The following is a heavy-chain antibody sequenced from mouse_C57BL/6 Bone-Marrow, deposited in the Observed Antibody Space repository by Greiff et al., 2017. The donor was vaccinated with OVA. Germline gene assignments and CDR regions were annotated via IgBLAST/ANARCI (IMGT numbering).Heavy chain of an antibody. CDR1: GYSFTDYH. CDR3: ARGYSNLYYYAMDY. V-gene: IGHV1-39*01. CDR2: INPNYGAT. Sequence: VQLQQSGPELVKPGASVQISCKASGYSFTDYHMNWVKQRNGTSLEWIGVINPNYGATSYNQKFKGKATLTVDQSSSTAYMQLNSLTSEDSAVYYCARGYSNLYYYAMDYWGQGTSVTVSS. D-gene: IGHD2-5*01. J-gene: IGHJ4*01.